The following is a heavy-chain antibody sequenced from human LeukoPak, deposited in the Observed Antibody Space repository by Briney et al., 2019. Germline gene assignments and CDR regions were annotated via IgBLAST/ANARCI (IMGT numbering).Heavy chain of an antibody. CDR1: GFTFSSYA. D-gene: IGHD2-2*01. CDR3: ATTHYCSSPRCLIFDY. V-gene: IGHV3-23*01. Sequence: QAGGSLRLSCAASGFTFSSYAMSWVRQAPGKGLEWVSAISGSGGSTYYADSVKGRFTISRDNSKNTLYLQMNSLRAEDTAVYYCATTHYCSSPRCLIFDYWGRGPLVTVSS. J-gene: IGHJ4*02. CDR2: ISGSGGST.